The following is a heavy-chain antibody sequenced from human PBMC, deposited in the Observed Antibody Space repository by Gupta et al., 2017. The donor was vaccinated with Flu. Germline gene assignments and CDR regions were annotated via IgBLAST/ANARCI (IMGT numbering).Heavy chain of an antibody. Sequence: EVQLVESGGGLVQPGRSLRLSCAASGFTFDDYAMTWVRQAPGKVLEWVSGISWNSGSIGYADSVKGRFTISRDNAKNSLYLQMNSLRAEDTALYYCAKPAGAVAATRSVVFDYWGQGTLVTVSS. V-gene: IGHV3-9*01. J-gene: IGHJ4*02. D-gene: IGHD2-15*01. CDR2: ISWNSGSI. CDR1: GFTFDDYA. CDR3: AKPAGAVAATRSVVFDY.